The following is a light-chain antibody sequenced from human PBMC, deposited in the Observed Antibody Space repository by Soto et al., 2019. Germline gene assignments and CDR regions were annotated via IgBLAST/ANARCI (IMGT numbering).Light chain of an antibody. CDR3: CSYAGHSTYV. J-gene: IGLJ1*01. Sequence: QSSLTQPRSVSGSPGQSVTISCTGTRSDVGGYAYISWYQQHPGKVPKLIIYDVSKRPSGVPDRFSGSKSGNTASLTISGLQAADEADYYCCSYAGHSTYVFAGGTKVTVL. CDR2: DVS. CDR1: RSDVGGYAY. V-gene: IGLV2-11*01.